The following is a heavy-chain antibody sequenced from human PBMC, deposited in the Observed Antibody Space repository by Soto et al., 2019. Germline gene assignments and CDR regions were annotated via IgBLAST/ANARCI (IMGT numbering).Heavy chain of an antibody. CDR2: LSGSGGNT. D-gene: IGHD3-10*01. CDR1: GVTFSDYA. CDR3: AKQRADYGSGADTFYFDS. J-gene: IGHJ4*02. V-gene: IGHV3-23*01. Sequence: GGSLRLSCTVSGVTFSDYAMNWVRQSPGKGLEWVSILSGSGGNTYYADSVKGRFIISRDNSKNTLYLLMNSLRAEDTAVYYCAKQRADYGSGADTFYFDSWGQGARDTVSS.